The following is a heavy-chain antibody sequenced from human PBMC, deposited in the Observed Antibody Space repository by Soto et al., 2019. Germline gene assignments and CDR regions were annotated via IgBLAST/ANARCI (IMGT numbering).Heavy chain of an antibody. CDR2: IYYSGST. Sequence: SETLSLTCTVSGGSISSGGYYWSWIRQHPGKGLEWIGYIYYSGSTYYNPSLKSRVTISVDTSKNQFSLKLSSVTAADTAVYYCARGYSNYNFAYYYYMDGWGKGTTVTVSS. CDR3: ARGYSNYNFAYYYYMDG. J-gene: IGHJ6*03. V-gene: IGHV4-31*03. D-gene: IGHD4-4*01. CDR1: GGSISSGGYY.